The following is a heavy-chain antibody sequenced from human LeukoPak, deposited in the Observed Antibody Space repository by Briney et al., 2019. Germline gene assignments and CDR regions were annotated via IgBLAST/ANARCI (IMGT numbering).Heavy chain of an antibody. CDR2: INPNSGVT. V-gene: IGHV1-2*02. Sequence: ASVKLSCKASGYTFTGYYMHWVGQSPGQGLEWMGWINPNSGVTNYAQKFQGRVTMTRDTSISTAYMELSRLRSDETAVYYCARVGGVVTASGWGQGTLVTVSS. J-gene: IGHJ4*02. D-gene: IGHD2-21*02. CDR3: ARVGGVVTASG. CDR1: GYTFTGYY.